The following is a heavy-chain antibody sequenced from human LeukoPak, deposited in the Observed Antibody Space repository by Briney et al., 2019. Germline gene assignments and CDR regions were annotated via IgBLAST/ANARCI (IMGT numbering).Heavy chain of an antibody. V-gene: IGHV3-64D*09. CDR1: GFIFSSYA. D-gene: IGHD3-22*01. Sequence: PGGSLRLSCAASGFIFSSYAMHWVRQAPGKGLEYVSGVSSNGGTTYYADSVKGRFTTSRDNSKKTLYLQMSSLRAEDTAVYYCARGGITYYYYSSGQEYFDYWGQGTLVTVSS. CDR3: ARGGITYYYYSSGQEYFDY. CDR2: VSSNGGTT. J-gene: IGHJ4*02.